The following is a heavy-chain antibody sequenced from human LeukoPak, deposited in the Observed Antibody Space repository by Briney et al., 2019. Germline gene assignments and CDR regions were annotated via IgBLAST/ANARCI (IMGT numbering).Heavy chain of an antibody. CDR2: ISSDGRTT. V-gene: IGHV3-30*03. CDR3: AREHSSGWYNS. D-gene: IGHD6-19*01. Sequence: GGSLRLSCVASGFSFSSYGIHWVRQAPGKGLEWVSFISSDGRTTYYANSVKGRFTISRDNSKNTLYLQMGSLRADDMAVYYCAREHSSGWYNSWGQGTLVTVSS. J-gene: IGHJ5*01. CDR1: GFSFSSYG.